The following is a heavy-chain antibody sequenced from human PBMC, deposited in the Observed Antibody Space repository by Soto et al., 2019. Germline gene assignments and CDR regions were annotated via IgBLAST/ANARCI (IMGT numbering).Heavy chain of an antibody. Sequence: GGSLRLSCEASGFTFSGFDMHWVRQPTGKGLEWVSSIGTAGDTYYAVSVKGRFTISRDNAKNSLSLQMNSLRAGDMALYFCAKSQEIGTHFFDSWGQGTQVTVSS. CDR3: AKSQEIGTHFFDS. V-gene: IGHV3-13*01. D-gene: IGHD6-13*01. CDR2: IGTAGDT. CDR1: GFTFSGFD. J-gene: IGHJ4*02.